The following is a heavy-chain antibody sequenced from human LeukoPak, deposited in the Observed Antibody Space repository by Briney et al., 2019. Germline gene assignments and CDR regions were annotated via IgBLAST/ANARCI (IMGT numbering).Heavy chain of an antibody. CDR1: QFTFSNYG. J-gene: IGHJ4*02. CDR3: AGELGYCSGGSCYAYFDY. Sequence: TGGSLRLSCAASQFTFSNYGMNWVRQAPGKGLEWVSYISSSSSTIYYADSVKGRFTISRDNAQNSLYLQMNSLRDEDTAVYYCAGELGYCSGGSCYAYFDYWGQGTLVTVSS. CDR2: ISSSSSTI. V-gene: IGHV3-48*02. D-gene: IGHD2-15*01.